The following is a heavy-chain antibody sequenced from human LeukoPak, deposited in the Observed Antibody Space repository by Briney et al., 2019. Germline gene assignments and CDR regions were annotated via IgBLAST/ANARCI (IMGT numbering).Heavy chain of an antibody. V-gene: IGHV3-7*01. D-gene: IGHD1-26*01. J-gene: IGHJ4*02. CDR3: ARDPEGGACDY. CDR1: GFAFSIHW. CDR2: MKEDGSQI. Sequence: GGSLRLSCAASGFAFSIHWMSWVRQAPGKGLEWVANMKEDGSQIYYVDSVKGRFSISRDNANNLVYLQMNSLRVEDTAVYYCARDPEGGACDYWGQGALVTVSS.